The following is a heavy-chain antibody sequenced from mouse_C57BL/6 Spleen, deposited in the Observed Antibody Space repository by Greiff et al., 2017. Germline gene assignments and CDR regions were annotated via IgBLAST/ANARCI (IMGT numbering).Heavy chain of an antibody. CDR1: GYTFTSYW. CDR2: IYPGSGST. Sequence: QVQLQQPGAELVKPGASVKMSCKASGYTFTSYWITWVKQRPGQGLEWIGDIYPGSGSTNYNEKFKSKATLTVDTSSSTAYMQLSSLTSEDSAVYYCARSLYYDYDGGMAMDDWGQGTSVNVSS. J-gene: IGHJ4*01. V-gene: IGHV1-55*01. D-gene: IGHD2-4*01. CDR3: ARSLYYDYDGGMAMDD.